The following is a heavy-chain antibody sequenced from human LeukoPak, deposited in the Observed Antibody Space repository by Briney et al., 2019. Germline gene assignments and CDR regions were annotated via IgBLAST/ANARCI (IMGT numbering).Heavy chain of an antibody. D-gene: IGHD6-19*01. J-gene: IGHJ4*02. CDR2: IYYSGST. CDR1: GGSISSSSYY. Sequence: SETLSLTCTVSGGSISSSSYYWGWIRQPPGKGLEWIGSIYYSGSTYYNPSLKSRVTISVDTSKNQFSLKLSSVTAADTAVYYCARARGSGWLYYFDYWGQGTLVTVSS. CDR3: ARARGSGWLYYFDY. V-gene: IGHV4-39*07.